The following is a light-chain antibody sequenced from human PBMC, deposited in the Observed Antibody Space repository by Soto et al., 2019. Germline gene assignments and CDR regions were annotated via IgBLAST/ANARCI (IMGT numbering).Light chain of an antibody. Sequence: QSVLTQPRSVSGSPGQSITISCTGSSSDIGDYHYVSWYQQHPGKVPRLIIYDVTKRPSGVPDRFFGSKSGNTASLTISGLQADDEADYYCCSYAASNTFVFGTGTKLTVL. J-gene: IGLJ1*01. CDR2: DVT. CDR3: CSYAASNTFV. CDR1: SSDIGDYHY. V-gene: IGLV2-11*01.